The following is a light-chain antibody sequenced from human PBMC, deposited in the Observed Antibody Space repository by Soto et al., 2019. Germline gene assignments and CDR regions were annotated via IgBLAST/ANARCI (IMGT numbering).Light chain of an antibody. CDR1: DSNIWYNS. Sequence: QSVLTQPPSVSAAPGQKITISCSGSDSNIWYNSVSWYQQLPGTAPKLLISENDERPSDLPDRFSASKSGTSATLGITGLQTGDEGTYFCGTWDNGLSAVVFGGGTKVTVL. CDR2: END. CDR3: GTWDNGLSAVV. J-gene: IGLJ2*01. V-gene: IGLV1-51*02.